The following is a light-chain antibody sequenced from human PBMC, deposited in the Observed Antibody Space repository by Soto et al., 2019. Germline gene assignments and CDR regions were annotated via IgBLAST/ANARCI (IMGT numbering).Light chain of an antibody. CDR1: QTVSSN. J-gene: IGKJ1*01. Sequence: IGRAPCPATLSMSPGERATLSCRASQTVSSNLAWYQQKPGQSPRLLIYGTSTRATGVPARFSGSGSGTDFTLTISSLQPEDFATYYCQQSYSTPRTFGQGTKVDIK. CDR3: QQSYSTPRT. CDR2: GTS. V-gene: IGKV3-15*01.